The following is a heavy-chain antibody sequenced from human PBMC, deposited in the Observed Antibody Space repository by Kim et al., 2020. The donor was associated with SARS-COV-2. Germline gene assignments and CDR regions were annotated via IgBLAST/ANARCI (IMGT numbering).Heavy chain of an antibody. V-gene: IGHV4-59*08. Sequence: SETLSLTCTVSGGSISSYYWSWIRQPPGKGLEWIGYIYYSGSTNYNPSLKSRVTISVDTSKNQFSLKLSSVTAADTAVYYCARHQIQLWLGGAFDIWGQGTMVTVSS. CDR3: ARHQIQLWLGGAFDI. CDR2: IYYSGST. CDR1: GGSISSYY. J-gene: IGHJ3*02. D-gene: IGHD5-18*01.